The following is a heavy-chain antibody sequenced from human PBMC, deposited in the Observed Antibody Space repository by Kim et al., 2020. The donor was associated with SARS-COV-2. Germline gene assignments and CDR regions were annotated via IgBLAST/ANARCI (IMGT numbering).Heavy chain of an antibody. J-gene: IGHJ4*02. V-gene: IGHV4-39*01. D-gene: IGHD5-12*01. CDR3: AGHGRDGYNLCYFDY. CDR2: IYYSGST. CDR1: GGSISSSSYY. Sequence: SETLSLTCTVSGGSISSSSYYWGWIRQPPGKGLEWIGSIYYSGSTYYNPSLKSRATISVDTSKNQFSLKLSSVTAADTAVYYCAGHGRDGYNLCYFDYWGQGTLVTVSS.